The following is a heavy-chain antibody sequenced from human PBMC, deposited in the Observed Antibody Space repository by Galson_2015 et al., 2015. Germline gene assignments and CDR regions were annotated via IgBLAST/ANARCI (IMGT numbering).Heavy chain of an antibody. CDR3: VRTYRASADH. CDR1: GFTFSSFW. CDR2: INNDGSGT. Sequence: SLRLSCAASGFTFSSFWMHWVRQAPGKGLVWVSRINNDGSGTTYADSVKRRFTISRDNAKNTLYLQMNSLRAEDTAVYYCVRTYRASADHSGPRTLLTASS. J-gene: IGHJ4*01. V-gene: IGHV3-74*01. D-gene: IGHD1-14*01.